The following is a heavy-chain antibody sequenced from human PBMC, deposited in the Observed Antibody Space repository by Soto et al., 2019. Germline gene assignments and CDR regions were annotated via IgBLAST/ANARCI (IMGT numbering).Heavy chain of an antibody. CDR3: ARHKGYCSSTSCYGMDA. CDR2: IYPGDSDT. J-gene: IGHJ6*02. CDR1: GYSFTSYW. D-gene: IGHD2-2*01. V-gene: IGHV5-51*01. Sequence: ESLTISCTGSGYSFTSYWIVLVRQMRGKGLEWMGTIYPGDSDTRYSPSFRGQVTISADKSISTAYLQWKSLKASDTAMYFCARHKGYCSSTSCYGMDAWGQGAKVTVYS.